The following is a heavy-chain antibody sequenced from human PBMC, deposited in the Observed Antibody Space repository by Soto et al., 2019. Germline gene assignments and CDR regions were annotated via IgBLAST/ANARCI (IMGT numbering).Heavy chain of an antibody. J-gene: IGHJ6*02. CDR2: INHSGST. Sequence: SETLSLTCAVYVGSFSGYYWSWIRQPPGKGLEWIGEINHSGSTNYNPSLKSRVTISVDTSKNQFSLKLSSVTAADTAVYYCARANGYSSSWYTGLYYGMDVWGQGTTVTVSS. V-gene: IGHV4-34*01. D-gene: IGHD6-13*01. CDR1: VGSFSGYY. CDR3: ARANGYSSSWYTGLYYGMDV.